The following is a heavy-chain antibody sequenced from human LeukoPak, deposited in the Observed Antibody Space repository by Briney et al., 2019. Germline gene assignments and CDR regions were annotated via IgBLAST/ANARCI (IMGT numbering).Heavy chain of an antibody. CDR1: GYTFTSYG. J-gene: IGHJ3*02. CDR2: ISAYNGNT. Sequence: ASVNVSCKASGYTFTSYGISWVRQAPGQGLEWMGWISAYNGNTNYAQKLQGRVTMTTDTSTSTAYMELRSLRSDDTAVYYCARDPYYYDSSGYYRPEGAFDIWGQGTMVTVSS. D-gene: IGHD3-22*01. V-gene: IGHV1-18*01. CDR3: ARDPYYYDSSGYYRPEGAFDI.